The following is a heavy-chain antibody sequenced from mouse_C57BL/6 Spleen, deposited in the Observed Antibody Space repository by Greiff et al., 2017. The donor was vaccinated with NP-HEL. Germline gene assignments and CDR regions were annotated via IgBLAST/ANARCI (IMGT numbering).Heavy chain of an antibody. CDR3: AYYGSSPYWYFDV. V-gene: IGHV1-19*01. D-gene: IGHD1-1*01. CDR2: INPYNGGT. Sequence: VQLQQSGPVLVKPGASVKMSCKASGYTFTDYYMNWVKQSHGKSLEWIGVINPYNGGTSYNQKFKGKATLTVDKSSSTAYMELNSLTSEDSAVYYCAYYGSSPYWYFDVWGTGTTVTVSS. J-gene: IGHJ1*03. CDR1: GYTFTDYY.